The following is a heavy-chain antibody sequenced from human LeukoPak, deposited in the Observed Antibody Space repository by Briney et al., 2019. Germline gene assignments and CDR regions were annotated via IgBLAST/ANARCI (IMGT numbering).Heavy chain of an antibody. CDR2: IIPIFGTA. Sequence: ASVKVSCKASGGTFSSYAISWVRQAPGQGLEWMGGIIPIFGTANYAQKFQGRVTITADESTSTAYMELSSLRSEDTAVYYCARNSKKLFCSGPYGRAVWAKGTTVTVPS. J-gene: IGHJ6*04. V-gene: IGHV1-69*13. CDR3: ARNSKKLFCSGPYGRAV. CDR1: GGTFSSYA. D-gene: IGHD3-10*02.